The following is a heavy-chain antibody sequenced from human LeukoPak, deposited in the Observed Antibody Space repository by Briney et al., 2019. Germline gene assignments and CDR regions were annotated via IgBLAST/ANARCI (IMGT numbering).Heavy chain of an antibody. Sequence: ASVKVSCKVSGYTLTELSMHWVRQAPGKGLEWMGGFDPEDGETISAQKFQGRVTMTEDTSTDTAYMELSSLRSEDTAVYYCATDGDRYGYELDYWGQGTLVTVS. CDR3: ATDGDRYGYELDY. V-gene: IGHV1-24*01. CDR1: GYTLTELS. CDR2: FDPEDGET. J-gene: IGHJ4*02. D-gene: IGHD5-18*01.